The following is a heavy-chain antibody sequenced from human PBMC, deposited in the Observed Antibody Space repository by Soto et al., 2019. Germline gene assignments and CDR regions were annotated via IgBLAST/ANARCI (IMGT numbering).Heavy chain of an antibody. J-gene: IGHJ5*02. D-gene: IGHD4-4*01. V-gene: IGHV3-21*01. Sequence: VGSLRLSCAASGFTFSSYSMNWVRQAPGKGLEWVSSISSSSSYIYYADSVKGRFTISRDSAKNSLYLQMNSLRAEDTAVYYCARGNADNWFDPWGQGTLVTVSS. CDR3: ARGNADNWFDP. CDR1: GFTFSSYS. CDR2: ISSSSSYI.